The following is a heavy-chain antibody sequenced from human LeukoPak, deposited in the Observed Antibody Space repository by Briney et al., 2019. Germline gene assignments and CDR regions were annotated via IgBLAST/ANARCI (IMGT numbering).Heavy chain of an antibody. CDR2: ISSSGSTI. CDR3: ARANTGCSSGWYPREWFDP. D-gene: IGHD6-19*01. J-gene: IGHJ5*02. Sequence: GGSLRLSCAASGFTFSDYYMSWIRQAPGKGLEWVSYISSSGSTIYYADSVKGRFTISRDNAKNSLYLQMNSLRAEDTAVYYCARANTGCSSGWYPREWFDPWGQGTLVTVSS. CDR1: GFTFSDYY. V-gene: IGHV3-11*01.